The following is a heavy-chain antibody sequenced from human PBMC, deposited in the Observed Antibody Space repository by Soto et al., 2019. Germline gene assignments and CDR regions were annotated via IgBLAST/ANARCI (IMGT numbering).Heavy chain of an antibody. D-gene: IGHD6-13*01. J-gene: IGHJ3*02. Sequence: EVQLVESGGGLVQPGRSLRLSCAASGFTFDDYAMHWVRQAPGKGLEWVSGISWNSGSIGYADSVKGRFTISRDNAKNSLYLQMNRLGAYATALYYCAKAPYLRSSWFRVAFDIWGQGTMVTVSS. CDR3: AKAPYLRSSWFRVAFDI. V-gene: IGHV3-9*01. CDR1: GFTFDDYA. CDR2: ISWNSGSI.